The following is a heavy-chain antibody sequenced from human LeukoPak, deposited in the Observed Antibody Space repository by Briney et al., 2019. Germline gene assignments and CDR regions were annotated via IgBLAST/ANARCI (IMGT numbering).Heavy chain of an antibody. V-gene: IGHV1-2*02. CDR1: GYTFNDYY. CDR2: INPNNGGI. Sequence: GASVKVSCKASGYTFNDYYLHWVRQAPGQGLEWMGWINPNNGGIKYAQKFQGRVTMTRDTSISTAYMELSSLKSDDTAVYYCATDCGGDCYSRYRGQGTLVTVSS. CDR3: ATDCGGDCYSRY. D-gene: IGHD2-21*02. J-gene: IGHJ4*02.